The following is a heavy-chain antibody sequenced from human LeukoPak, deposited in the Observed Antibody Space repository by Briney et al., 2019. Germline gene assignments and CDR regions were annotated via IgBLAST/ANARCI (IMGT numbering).Heavy chain of an antibody. CDR3: DRAGTTNIWFYP. CDR2: TIPIFGRA. CDR1: GGTFISYG. V-gene: IGHV1-69*13. J-gene: IGHJ5*01. D-gene: IGHD4-11*01. Sequence: GASVKVSCKASGGTFISYGISWVRQAQGQGNEWMGGTIPIFGRANYAHKFQGRVTITADESTSKASMELRSLRPAATAAYYSDRAGTTNIWFYPSSQGTLVTVSS.